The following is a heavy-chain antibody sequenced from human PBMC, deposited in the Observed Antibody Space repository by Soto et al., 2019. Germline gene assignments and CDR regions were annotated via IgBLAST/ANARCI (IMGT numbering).Heavy chain of an antibody. Sequence: QAQLVQSGAEVKKPGSSVKVSCKASGGTFSTSTFTWVRQAPGQGLEWMGRTIPLLNVADYAQDFQGRLTITADRSTSTTYMELTSLTSKDTAVYYCARDSPIGSTFSGYDAIDSWGQGTLVTVSS. CDR1: GGTFSTST. CDR3: ARDSPIGSTFSGYDAIDS. D-gene: IGHD5-12*01. V-gene: IGHV1-69*08. J-gene: IGHJ4*02. CDR2: TIPLLNVA.